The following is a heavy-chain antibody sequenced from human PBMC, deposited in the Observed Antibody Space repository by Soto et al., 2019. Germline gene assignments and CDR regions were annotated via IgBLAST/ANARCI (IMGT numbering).Heavy chain of an antibody. Sequence: QVQLQESGPGLVKPSQTLSLTCTVSGGSISSGGYYWSWIRQHPGKGREWIGYISYSGSTYYNSSLKSRVTISVDTSKNQFSLKLTSVTAADTAVYYCAREGAGPKGSSSWPDDAFDIWGQGTMVTVSS. CDR1: GGSISSGGYY. J-gene: IGHJ3*02. CDR2: ISYSGST. V-gene: IGHV4-31*03. CDR3: AREGAGPKGSSSWPDDAFDI. D-gene: IGHD6-13*01.